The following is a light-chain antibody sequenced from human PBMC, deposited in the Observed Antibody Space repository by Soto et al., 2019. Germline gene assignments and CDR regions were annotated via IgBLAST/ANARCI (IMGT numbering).Light chain of an antibody. V-gene: IGKV1-6*01. CDR1: RYIRTS. J-gene: IGKJ1*01. CDR3: LQDYNYTWT. Sequence: IQRTQSPSSLSASVGDRVTITCRASRYIRTSLSWYQHRPGQAPKVLICVASSLQSGVPSRFSGSGYGTDFNLTISSLQTEDFATYYCLQDYNYTWTFGQGTKVDIK. CDR2: VAS.